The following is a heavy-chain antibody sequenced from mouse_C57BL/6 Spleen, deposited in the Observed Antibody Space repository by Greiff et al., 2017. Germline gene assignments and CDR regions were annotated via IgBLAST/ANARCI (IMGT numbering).Heavy chain of an antibody. Sequence: QVTLKESGPGILQSSQTLSLTCSFSGFSLSTSGMGVSWIRQPSGKGLEWLAHIYWDDDKRYNPSLKSRLTISKDTSRNQVFLKITSVDTADTATYYCARGYYYGSSPYYFDDWGQGTTLTVSS. CDR2: IYWDDDK. V-gene: IGHV8-12*01. CDR1: GFSLSTSGMG. CDR3: ARGYYYGSSPYYFDD. D-gene: IGHD1-1*01. J-gene: IGHJ2*01.